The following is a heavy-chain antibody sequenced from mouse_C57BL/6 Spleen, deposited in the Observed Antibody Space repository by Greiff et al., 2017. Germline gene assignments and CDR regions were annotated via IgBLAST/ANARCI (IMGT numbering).Heavy chain of an antibody. Sequence: EVKLVESGPELVKPGASVKISCKASGYSFTGYYMNWVKQSPEKSLEWIGEINPSTGGTTYNQKFKAKATLTVDKSSSTAYMQLKSLTSEDSAVYYCARREFYYGSWYFDVWGTGTTVTVSS. J-gene: IGHJ1*03. V-gene: IGHV1-42*01. CDR1: GYSFTGYY. CDR2: INPSTGGT. D-gene: IGHD1-1*01. CDR3: ARREFYYGSWYFDV.